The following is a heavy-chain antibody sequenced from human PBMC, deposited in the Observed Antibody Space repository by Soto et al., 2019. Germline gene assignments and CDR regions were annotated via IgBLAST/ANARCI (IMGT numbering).Heavy chain of an antibody. CDR1: GGSISSSTYY. Sequence: SETLSLTCTVLGGSISSSTYYWGCFRQPPGKGLEWIGSIYYSGSTYYNPSLKSRVTISVDTSKNQFSLKLSSVTAADTAVYYCARRGQTNCSGGNCYYAFDIWGQGTMVTVSS. CDR3: ARRGQTNCSGGNCYYAFDI. V-gene: IGHV4-39*01. CDR2: IYYSGST. J-gene: IGHJ3*02. D-gene: IGHD2-15*01.